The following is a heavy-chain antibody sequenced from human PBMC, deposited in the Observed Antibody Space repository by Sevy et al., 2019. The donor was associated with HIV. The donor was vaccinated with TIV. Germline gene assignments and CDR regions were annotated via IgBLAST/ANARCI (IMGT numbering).Heavy chain of an antibody. CDR1: GFNFNIYS. J-gene: IGHJ4*02. CDR2: LSFGCGRI. CDR3: AREGCTRPHDH. D-gene: IGHD2-8*01. V-gene: IGHV3-23*01. Sequence: GGSLRLSCVASGFNFNIYSMSWVRQAPGKGLEWVSTLSFGCGRINHADSVQGRFTMSRDDSKKTVYLEMNSLRAEDTPVYYCAREGCTRPHDHWGQGTLVTVSS.